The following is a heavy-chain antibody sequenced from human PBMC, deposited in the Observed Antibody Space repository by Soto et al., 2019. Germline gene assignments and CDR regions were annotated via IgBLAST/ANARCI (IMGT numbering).Heavy chain of an antibody. D-gene: IGHD3-9*01. CDR2: IYYSGST. V-gene: IGHV4-59*01. J-gene: IGHJ6*02. CDR3: ARDRRRYFDWVLSRTTYYYYGVDV. CDR1: GGSISSYY. Sequence: SETLSLTCTVSGGSISSYYWSWIRQPPGKGLEWIGYIYYSGSTNYNPSLKSRVTISVDTSKNQFSLKLSSVTAADTAVYYCARDRRRYFDWVLSRTTYYYYGVDVWGQGTTVTVSS.